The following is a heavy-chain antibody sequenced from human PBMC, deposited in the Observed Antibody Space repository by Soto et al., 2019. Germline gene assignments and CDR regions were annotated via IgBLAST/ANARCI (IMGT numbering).Heavy chain of an antibody. D-gene: IGHD1-26*01. Sequence: PTETLSLTCAVSGGSISSSNWWSWVRQPPGKGLEWIGEIYHSGSTNYNPSLKSRVTISVDKSKNQFSLKLSSVTAADTAVYYCARDPSGSYPFDYWGQGTLVTVSS. CDR2: IYHSGST. CDR1: GGSISSSNW. V-gene: IGHV4-4*02. CDR3: ARDPSGSYPFDY. J-gene: IGHJ4*02.